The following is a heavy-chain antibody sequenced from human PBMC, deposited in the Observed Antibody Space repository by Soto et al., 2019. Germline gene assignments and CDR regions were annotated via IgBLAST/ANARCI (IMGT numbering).Heavy chain of an antibody. CDR1: GGSISSYY. J-gene: IGHJ6*02. D-gene: IGHD6-13*01. V-gene: IGHV4-59*08. Sequence: SETLSLTCTVSGGSISSYYWSWIRQPPGKGLEWIGYIYYSGSTNYNPSLKSRVTISVDTSKNKFSLKLSSVTAPDTAVYDCARLDSSCWYTGVGPGYYYGMDVWGQGTTVTVSS. CDR2: IYYSGST. CDR3: ARLDSSCWYTGVGPGYYYGMDV.